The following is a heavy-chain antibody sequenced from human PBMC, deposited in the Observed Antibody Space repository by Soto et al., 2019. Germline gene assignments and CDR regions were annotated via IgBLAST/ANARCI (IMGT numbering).Heavy chain of an antibody. D-gene: IGHD6-13*01. J-gene: IGHJ4*02. Sequence: QVQLVESGGGVVQPGRSLRLSCAASGFTFSSYGMHWVRQAPGKGLEWVAVISYDGSNKYYADSVKGRFTISRDNSKNPLYLQMNSLRAEDTAVYYCAKGSFSDSSSWGGDYFDSWGQGTLVTVSS. CDR2: ISYDGSNK. CDR3: AKGSFSDSSSWGGDYFDS. V-gene: IGHV3-30*18. CDR1: GFTFSSYG.